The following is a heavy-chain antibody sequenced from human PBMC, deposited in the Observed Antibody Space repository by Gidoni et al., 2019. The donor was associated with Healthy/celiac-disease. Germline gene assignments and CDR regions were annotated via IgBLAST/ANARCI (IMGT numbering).Heavy chain of an antibody. D-gene: IGHD4-17*01. CDR3: ARPIFNVHYGDYRGWFDP. V-gene: IGHV4-39*01. CDR1: GGSISSSSYY. J-gene: IGHJ5*02. Sequence: QLQLQESGPGLVKHSETLSLPCTVSGGSISSSSYYWGWIRQPPGKGLEWIGSIYYSGSTYYNPSLKSRGTISVDTSKNQFSLKLSSVTAADTAVYYWARPIFNVHYGDYRGWFDPWGQGTLVTVSS. CDR2: IYYSGST.